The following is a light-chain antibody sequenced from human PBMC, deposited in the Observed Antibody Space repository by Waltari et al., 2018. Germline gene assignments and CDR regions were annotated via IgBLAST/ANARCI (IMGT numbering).Light chain of an antibody. CDR3: QHYVKLPVT. Sequence: DIVLTQSPGTLSLSPGERATLSCRASQSVGSSLAWYQQKPGQAPRLLIFGASNRATGVPDRFSGIGSGTDFSLTISRLEPEDLAVYFCQHYVKLPVTFGQGTKVEIK. CDR2: GAS. V-gene: IGKV3-20*01. CDR1: QSVGSS. J-gene: IGKJ1*01.